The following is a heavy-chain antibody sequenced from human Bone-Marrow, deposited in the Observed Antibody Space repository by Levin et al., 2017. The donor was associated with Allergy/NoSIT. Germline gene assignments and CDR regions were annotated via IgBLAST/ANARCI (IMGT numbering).Heavy chain of an antibody. J-gene: IGHJ4*02. V-gene: IGHV4-34*01. D-gene: IGHD2-2*01. CDR2: INHRGGA. CDR1: GGSFSGYF. Sequence: SQTLSLTCAVSGGSFSGYFWTWIRQPPGKGLEWIGEINHRGGASYNPSLKSRVTISIDTSKNQFSLRLSSVTAADAALYYCARPVSRGGFCSSTSCSNYFDSWGQGTLVTVSS. CDR3: ARPVSRGGFCSSTSCSNYFDS.